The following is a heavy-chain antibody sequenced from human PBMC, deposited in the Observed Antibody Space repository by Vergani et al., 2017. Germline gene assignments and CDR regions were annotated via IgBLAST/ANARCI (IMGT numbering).Heavy chain of an antibody. D-gene: IGHD6-19*01. Sequence: QVQLQESGPGLVKPSETLSLTCSVSGDSMNTYYWTWIRQPPGKGLEWIGYIYDSGDTKYNPSLKSRVTMSLDTSKNQFSLNLYSVTAADTAVYYCARLGSVAGTQEFYFDYWGQGTLVTVSS. J-gene: IGHJ4*02. V-gene: IGHV4-59*01. CDR2: IYDSGDT. CDR1: GDSMNTYY. CDR3: ARLGSVAGTQEFYFDY.